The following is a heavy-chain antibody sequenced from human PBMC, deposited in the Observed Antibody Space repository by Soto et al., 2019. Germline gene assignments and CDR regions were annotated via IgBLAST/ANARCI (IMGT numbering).Heavy chain of an antibody. V-gene: IGHV4-59*02. CDR2: NYYSGSA. CDR3: ARGHIAAPSYFHN. Sequence: PSETLSLTCSVSGGSVSSYYWSWIRQPPGKGLEWIGYNYYSGSANYNPSLKSRVTISLDTSKNQLSLKLRSVTAADTAVYYCARGHIAAPSYFHNWGLGTLFTISS. D-gene: IGHD6-13*01. CDR1: GGSVSSYY. J-gene: IGHJ4*02.